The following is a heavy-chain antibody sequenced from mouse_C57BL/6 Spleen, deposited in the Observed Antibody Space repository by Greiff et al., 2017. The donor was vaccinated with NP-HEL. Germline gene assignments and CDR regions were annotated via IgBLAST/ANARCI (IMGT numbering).Heavy chain of an antibody. V-gene: IGHV10-1*01. J-gene: IGHJ3*01. CDR1: GFSFNTYA. CDR2: IRSKSNNYAT. Sequence: EVQLVESGGGLVQPKGSLKLSCAASGFSFNTYAMNWVRQAPGKGLEWVARIRSKSNNYATYYADSVKDRFTISRDDSESMLYLQMNNLKTEDTAMYYCVSQGIYYDYDWFAYWGQGTLVTVSA. CDR3: VSQGIYYDYDWFAY. D-gene: IGHD2-4*01.